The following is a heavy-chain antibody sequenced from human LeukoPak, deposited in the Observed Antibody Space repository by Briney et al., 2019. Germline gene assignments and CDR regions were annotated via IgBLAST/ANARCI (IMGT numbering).Heavy chain of an antibody. CDR2: IWSDGSNR. J-gene: IGHJ4*02. CDR3: ASGEVGVRKFYSDPFHH. D-gene: IGHD2-15*01. V-gene: IGHV3-33*01. CDR1: GFIFSHYG. Sequence: GGSLRLSCEASGFIFSHYGMHWVRQAPGKGLEWVAVIWSDGSNRFYAGSVKGRLTISRDNSQNTVFLEMDSLRAEDTAIYYCASGEVGVRKFYSDPFHHRGQGTLVTVSS.